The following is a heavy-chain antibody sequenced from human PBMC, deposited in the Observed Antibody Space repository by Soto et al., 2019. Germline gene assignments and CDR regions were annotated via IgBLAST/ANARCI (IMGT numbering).Heavy chain of an antibody. CDR2: IKSKTDGGTT. V-gene: IGHV3-15*07. CDR1: GFTFSNAW. Sequence: GGSLRLSCAASGFTFSNAWMNWVRQAPGKGLEWVGRIKSKTDGGTTDYAAPVKGRFTISRDDSKNTLYLQMNSLKTEDTAVYYCTTDATRGYYYGRDVWGQGTTVTVSS. CDR3: TTDATRGYYYGRDV. J-gene: IGHJ6*02.